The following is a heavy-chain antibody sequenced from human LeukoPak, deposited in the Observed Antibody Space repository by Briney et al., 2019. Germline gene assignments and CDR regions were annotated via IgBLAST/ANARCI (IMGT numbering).Heavy chain of an antibody. CDR3: ASASFWWFDP. D-gene: IGHD3-3*01. CDR1: GGSFSGYY. V-gene: IGHV4-34*01. Sequence: PSETLSLTCAVYGGSFSGYYWSWIRQPPGKGLEWIGEINHSGSTNYNPSLKSRVTISVDTSKNQFSLKLSSVTAADTAVYYCASASFWWFDPWGQGTLVTVSS. CDR2: INHSGST. J-gene: IGHJ5*02.